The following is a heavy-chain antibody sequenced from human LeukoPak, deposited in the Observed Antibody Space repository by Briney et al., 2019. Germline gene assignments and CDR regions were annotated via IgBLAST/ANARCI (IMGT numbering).Heavy chain of an antibody. CDR2: ISSSSSYI. Sequence: GVSLRLSCAASGFTFSSYSMNWVRQAPGKGLEWVSSISSSSSYIYYADSVKGRFTISRDNAKNSLYLQMNSLRDEDTAVYYCARDKSYGDNYFDYWGQGTLVTVSS. D-gene: IGHD4-17*01. CDR1: GFTFSSYS. V-gene: IGHV3-21*01. J-gene: IGHJ4*02. CDR3: ARDKSYGDNYFDY.